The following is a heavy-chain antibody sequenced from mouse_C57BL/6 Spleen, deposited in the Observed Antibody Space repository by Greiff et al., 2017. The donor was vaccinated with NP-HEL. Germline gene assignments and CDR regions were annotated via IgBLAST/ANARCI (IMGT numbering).Heavy chain of an antibody. CDR3: ARGAYYGKGYFDV. Sequence: QVQLKQPGAELVRPGTSVKLSCKASGYTFTSYWMHWVKQRPGQGLEWIGVIDPSDSYTNYNQKFKGKATLTVDTPSSTAYMQLSSLTSEDSAVYYCARGAYYGKGYFDVWGTGTTVTVSS. D-gene: IGHD1-1*01. J-gene: IGHJ1*03. CDR2: IDPSDSYT. V-gene: IGHV1-59*01. CDR1: GYTFTSYW.